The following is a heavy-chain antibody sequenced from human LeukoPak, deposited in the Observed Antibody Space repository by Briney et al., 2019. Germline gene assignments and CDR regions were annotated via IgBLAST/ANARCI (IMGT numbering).Heavy chain of an antibody. CDR3: ARGSKSYGDYIGSRIHYFDY. D-gene: IGHD4-17*01. CDR1: GFTFSSYA. J-gene: IGHJ4*02. Sequence: PGRSLRLSCAASGFTFSSYAMHWVRQAPGKGLEWVAVISYDGSNKYYADSVKGRFTISRDNSKNTLYLQMNSLRAEDTAVYYCARGSKSYGDYIGSRIHYFDYWGQGTLVTVSS. V-gene: IGHV3-30*04. CDR2: ISYDGSNK.